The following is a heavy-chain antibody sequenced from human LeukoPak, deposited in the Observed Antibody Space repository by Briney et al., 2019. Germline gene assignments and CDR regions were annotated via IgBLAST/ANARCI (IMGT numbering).Heavy chain of an antibody. J-gene: IGHJ5*02. CDR1: GFTFSSYG. Sequence: GGSLRLSCAASGFTFSSYGMHWVRQAPGKGLEWVAFIRYDGSNKYYADSVKGRFTISRDNSKNTLYLQMNSLRAEDTAVYYCAKDPVWFGEQRNWFDPWGQGTLVTVSS. V-gene: IGHV3-30*02. D-gene: IGHD3-10*01. CDR2: IRYDGSNK. CDR3: AKDPVWFGEQRNWFDP.